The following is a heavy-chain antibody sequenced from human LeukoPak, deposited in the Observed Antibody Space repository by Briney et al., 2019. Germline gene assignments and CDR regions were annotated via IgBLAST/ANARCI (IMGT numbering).Heavy chain of an antibody. V-gene: IGHV4-30-2*01. Sequence: SQTLSLTCAVSGGSISSGGYSWSWIRQPPGKGLEWIGYIYHSGSTYYSPSLKSRVTISVDRSKNQFSLKLSSVTAADTAVYYCAREAYGMDVWGQGTTVTVSS. CDR1: GGSISSGGYS. CDR3: AREAYGMDV. CDR2: IYHSGST. J-gene: IGHJ6*02.